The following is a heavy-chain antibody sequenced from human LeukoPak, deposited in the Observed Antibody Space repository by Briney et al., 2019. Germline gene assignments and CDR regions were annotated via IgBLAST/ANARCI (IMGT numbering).Heavy chain of an antibody. Sequence: GASVKVSCKASGYTFTSYGISWVRQAPGQGLEWMGWISAYNGNTNYAQKLQGRVTMTTDTSTSTAYMELRSLRSDDTAVYYCARDGGVYSSGWYPDYWGQGTLVTVSS. CDR2: ISAYNGNT. CDR3: ARDGGVYSSGWYPDY. V-gene: IGHV1-18*01. J-gene: IGHJ4*02. D-gene: IGHD6-19*01. CDR1: GYTFTSYG.